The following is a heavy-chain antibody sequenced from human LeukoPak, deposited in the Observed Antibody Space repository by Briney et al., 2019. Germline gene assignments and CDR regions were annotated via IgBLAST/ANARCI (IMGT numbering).Heavy chain of an antibody. CDR3: ARDAKAVAGNYYYSGMDV. D-gene: IGHD6-19*01. J-gene: IGHJ6*02. V-gene: IGHV3-72*01. CDR2: SGNKANSYTT. CDR1: RFTFSDHY. Sequence: GGSLRLSCAASRFTFSDHYMDWVRQAPGKGLEWVGRSGNKANSYTTKYAASVKGRFTISRDDSKNSLYLQMNSLKTEDTAVYYCARDAKAVAGNYYYSGMDVWGQGTTVAVSS.